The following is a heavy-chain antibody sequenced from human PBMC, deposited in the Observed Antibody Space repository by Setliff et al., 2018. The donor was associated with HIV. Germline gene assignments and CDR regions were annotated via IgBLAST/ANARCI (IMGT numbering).Heavy chain of an antibody. CDR1: GGSISSSNW. CDR3: AGGDILTGYYSRAFDI. CDR2: MYHSGST. V-gene: IGHV4-38-2*01. J-gene: IGHJ3*02. D-gene: IGHD3-9*01. Sequence: SETLSLTCAVSGGSISSSNWWSWIRQPPGKGLEWIGSMYHSGSTYYNPSLKSRVTISVDTSKNQFSLKLSSLTAADTAVYYCAGGDILTGYYSRAFDIWGQGTMVTVSS.